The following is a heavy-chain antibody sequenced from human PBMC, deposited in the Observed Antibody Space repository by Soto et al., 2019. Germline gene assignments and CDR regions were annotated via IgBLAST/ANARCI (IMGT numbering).Heavy chain of an antibody. CDR1: GFTLSAYW. Sequence: EVQLEESGGDLVQPGGSLRLSCAASGFTLSAYWMTWVRQAPGKGLEWVANINRDGSKKSYLDSVRGRFTISRDNVGNSLSLQMHSLRADDTALYYCARHVSPGSSSLYLDAFEIWGQGTMVTVSS. CDR2: INRDGSKK. CDR3: ARHVSPGSSSLYLDAFEI. J-gene: IGHJ3*02. D-gene: IGHD6-13*01. V-gene: IGHV3-7*05.